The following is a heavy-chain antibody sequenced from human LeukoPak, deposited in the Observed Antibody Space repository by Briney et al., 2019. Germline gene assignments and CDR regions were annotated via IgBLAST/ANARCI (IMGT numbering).Heavy chain of an antibody. CDR2: IYYSGST. Sequence: SETLSLTCTVSGGSISSSSYYWGWIRQPPGKGLEWIGSIYYSGSTYYNPSLKSRVTISVDTSKNQFSLKLSSVTAADTAVYYCARGGDYGGKSETDYWGQGTLVTVSS. J-gene: IGHJ4*02. D-gene: IGHD4-23*01. CDR3: ARGGDYGGKSETDY. CDR1: GGSISSSSYY. V-gene: IGHV4-39*01.